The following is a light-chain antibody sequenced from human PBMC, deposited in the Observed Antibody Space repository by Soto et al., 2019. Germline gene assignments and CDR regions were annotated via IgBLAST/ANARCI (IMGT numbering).Light chain of an antibody. V-gene: IGKV1-5*03. Sequence: DIPMTQSPSTLSASVGDRVTITCRASQSISSWLAWYQQKPGKAPKLLIHKASSLESGVPSRFSGSGSGTEFTLTSSSLQPDDFGTYYRQQYNSYWTFGQGTKVEIK. J-gene: IGKJ1*01. CDR3: QQYNSYWT. CDR2: KAS. CDR1: QSISSW.